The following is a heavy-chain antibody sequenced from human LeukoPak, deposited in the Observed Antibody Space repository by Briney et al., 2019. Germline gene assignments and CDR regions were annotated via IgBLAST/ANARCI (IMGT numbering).Heavy chain of an antibody. CDR1: GGTFTSYA. CDR3: AREEGNKDYYFYYMDV. D-gene: IGHD1/OR15-1a*01. CDR2: IIPIFRTA. Sequence: SVKVSCKASGGTFTSYAISWVRQAPGQGLEWMGGIIPIFRTANYTEKFQGRVTITADESTSTTYMELSSLRSEDTAVYYCAREEGNKDYYFYYMDVWGKGTTVIVFS. J-gene: IGHJ6*03. V-gene: IGHV1-69*13.